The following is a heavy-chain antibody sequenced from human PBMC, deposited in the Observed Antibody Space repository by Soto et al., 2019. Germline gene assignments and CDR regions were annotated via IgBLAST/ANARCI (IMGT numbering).Heavy chain of an antibody. J-gene: IGHJ4*02. V-gene: IGHV3-15*01. CDR3: ITEGSGDYFDDETCFSINY. CDR1: GFNFMNTW. D-gene: IGHD3-9*01. CDR2: IKNKAVVGTT. Sequence: EVQLVESGGDSVKRGGSLRLSCAASGFNFMNTWMTWVRQAPGKGLEWVGRIKNKAVVGTTEYAAPVKGRFTISRDDSTNTLNVYIKRVKTKETAVYYCITEGSGDYFDDETCFSINYCGQGTLVTVSS.